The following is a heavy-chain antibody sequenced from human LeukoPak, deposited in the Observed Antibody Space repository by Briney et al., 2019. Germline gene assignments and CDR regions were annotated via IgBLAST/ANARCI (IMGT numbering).Heavy chain of an antibody. Sequence: PSETLSLTCAVYGGSFSSYYWSWIRQPPGKGLEWIAEIYHDGNTNYNPSLKSRVTISVDTSNNHFSLKLSSVTAADTAVYYCAREFARWGNYYMDVWGKGTTVTVSS. D-gene: IGHD5-24*01. CDR1: GGSFSSYY. CDR2: IYHDGNT. CDR3: AREFARWGNYYMDV. V-gene: IGHV4-34*01. J-gene: IGHJ6*03.